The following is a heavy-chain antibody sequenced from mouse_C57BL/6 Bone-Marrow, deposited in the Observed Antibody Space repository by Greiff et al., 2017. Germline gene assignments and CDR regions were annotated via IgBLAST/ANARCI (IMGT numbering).Heavy chain of an antibody. CDR2: IDPEDGET. D-gene: IGHD4-1*01. J-gene: IGHJ4*01. V-gene: IGHV14-2*01. CDR3: ASNWEGYAMDY. CDR1: GFNIKDYY. Sequence: VQLQQSGAELVKPGASVKLSCTASGFNIKDYYMHWVKQRTEQGLEWIGRIDPEDGETKSAPKFQGKATITADTSSNTAYLQLSSLTSEDTAVYYCASNWEGYAMDYWGQGTSVTVSS.